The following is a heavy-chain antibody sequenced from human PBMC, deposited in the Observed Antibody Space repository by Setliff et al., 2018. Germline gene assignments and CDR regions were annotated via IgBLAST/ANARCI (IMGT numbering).Heavy chain of an antibody. CDR3: ARVGIFGGGYFDF. J-gene: IGHJ4*02. CDR2: ISATSNTI. V-gene: IGHV3-48*01. Sequence: GGSLRLSCAASGFAFSGYGMHWVRQAPGKGLEWVSYISATSNTIYYADSVKGRFTISXXXAKXPLXXXXXSLRPEDTAVYYCARVGIFGGGYFDFWGQGTLVTVSS. CDR1: GFAFSGYG. D-gene: IGHD3-3*01.